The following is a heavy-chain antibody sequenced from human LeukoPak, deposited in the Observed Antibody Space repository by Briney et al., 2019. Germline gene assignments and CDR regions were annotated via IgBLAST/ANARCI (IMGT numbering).Heavy chain of an antibody. V-gene: IGHV1-69*04. D-gene: IGHD3-22*01. CDR3: AREVTMIVVVITTGAWFDP. Sequence: ASVKVSCKASGGTFSSYAISWVRQAPGQGLEWMGRIIPIFDIANYAQKFQGRVTITADKSTSTAYMELSSLRSEDTAVYYCAREVTMIVVVITTGAWFDPWGQGTLVTVSA. J-gene: IGHJ5*02. CDR2: IIPIFDIA. CDR1: GGTFSSYA.